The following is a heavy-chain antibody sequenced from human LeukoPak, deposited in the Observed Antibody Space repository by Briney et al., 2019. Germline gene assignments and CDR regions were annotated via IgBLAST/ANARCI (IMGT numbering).Heavy chain of an antibody. CDR3: ARGGYSYGSYYYMDV. V-gene: IGHV3-74*01. J-gene: IGHJ6*03. Sequence: GGSLRLSCAASGFTFSSYWMHWVRQAPGKGLVWVSRINSDGSSTSYADSVKGRFTISRDNAKNTLYLQMNSLRAEDTAAYYCARGGYSYGSYYYMDVWGKGTTVTVSS. CDR1: GFTFSSYW. D-gene: IGHD5-18*01. CDR2: INSDGSST.